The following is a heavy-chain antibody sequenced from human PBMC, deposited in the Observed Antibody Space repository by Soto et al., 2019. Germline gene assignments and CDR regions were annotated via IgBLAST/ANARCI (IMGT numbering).Heavy chain of an antibody. CDR2: ISYDGSNK. V-gene: IGHV3-30*18. CDR3: AKGGPGIAAAGHSFDY. J-gene: IGHJ4*02. CDR1: GFTFSSYG. Sequence: PGGSLRLSCAASGFTFSSYGMHWVRQAPGKGLEWVAVISYDGSNKYYADSVKGRFTISRDNSKNTLYLQMNSLRAEDTAVYYCAKGGPGIAAAGHSFDYWGQGTLVTVSS. D-gene: IGHD6-13*01.